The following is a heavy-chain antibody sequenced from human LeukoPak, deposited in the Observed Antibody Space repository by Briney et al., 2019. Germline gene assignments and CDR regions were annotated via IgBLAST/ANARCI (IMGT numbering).Heavy chain of an antibody. CDR2: ISYDGSNK. CDR3: ARGYSSSWYPEIDY. V-gene: IGHV3-30-3*01. J-gene: IGHJ4*02. CDR1: GFTFSSYA. D-gene: IGHD6-13*01. Sequence: GGSLRLSCAASGFTFSSYAMHWVRQAPGKGLEWVAVISYDGSNKYYADSVKGRFTISRDNSKNTLYLQMNSLRAEDTAVYYCARGYSSSWYPEIDYWGQGTLVTASS.